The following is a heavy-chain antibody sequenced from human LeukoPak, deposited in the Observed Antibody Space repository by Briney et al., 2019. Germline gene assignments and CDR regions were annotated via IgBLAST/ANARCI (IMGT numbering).Heavy chain of an antibody. J-gene: IGHJ4*02. V-gene: IGHV4-39*01. CDR3: ARRGTVTTERFDY. CDR2: IYYSGST. D-gene: IGHD4-11*01. CDR1: GGSISSSSYY. Sequence: PSETLSLTCMVSGGSISSSSYYWGWIRQPPGKGLEWIGSIYYSGSTYYNPSLKSRVTISVDTSKNQFSLKLSSVTAADTAVYYCARRGTVTTERFDYWGQGTLVTVSS.